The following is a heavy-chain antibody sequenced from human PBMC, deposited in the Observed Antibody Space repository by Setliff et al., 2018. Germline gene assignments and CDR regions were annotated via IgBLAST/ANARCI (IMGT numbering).Heavy chain of an antibody. CDR1: GYSFTDYW. V-gene: IGHV5-51*01. D-gene: IGHD1-20*01. CDR2: IYPGNADT. Sequence: PGESLKISCKGSGYSFTDYWIAWVRQTPGKGLEWMGTIYPGNADTRYSPSFQGQVTISTDTSTNTAFLQWNNLKASDTAVYYCARDGNNWNDLDYWGHGTLVTVSS. J-gene: IGHJ4*01. CDR3: ARDGNNWNDLDY.